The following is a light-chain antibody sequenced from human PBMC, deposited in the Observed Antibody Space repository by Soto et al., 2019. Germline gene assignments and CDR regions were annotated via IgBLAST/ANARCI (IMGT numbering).Light chain of an antibody. J-gene: IGKJ3*01. V-gene: IGKV2-28*01. CDR3: MHALQTPLT. CDR1: QSLLHSNGYTY. CDR2: WGS. Sequence: DIVMTQSPLSLPVTPVEPASISCRSSQSLLHSNGYTYLDWYLQKPGQSPQLLIYWGSNRASGLPDRFSGSGSGTDVPLKLSRVEAEDVVVYYCMHALQTPLTFGPWTKVDIK.